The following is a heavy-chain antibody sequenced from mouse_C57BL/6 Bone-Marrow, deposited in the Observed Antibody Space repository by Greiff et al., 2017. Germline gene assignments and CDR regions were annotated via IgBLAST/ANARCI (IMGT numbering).Heavy chain of an antibody. V-gene: IGHV1-15*01. D-gene: IGHD2-3*01. J-gene: IGHJ2*01. CDR2: IDPETGGT. CDR3: TKDGYYWFDY. Sequence: QVQLQQSGAELVRPGASVTLSCKASGYTFTDYEMHWVKQTPVHGLEWIGAIDPETGGTAYNQKFKGKAILTADKSSSTAYMELRSLTSEDSAVYYCTKDGYYWFDYWGQGTTLTVSS. CDR1: GYTFTDYE.